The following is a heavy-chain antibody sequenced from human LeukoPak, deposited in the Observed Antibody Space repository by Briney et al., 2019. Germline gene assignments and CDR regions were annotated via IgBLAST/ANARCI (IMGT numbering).Heavy chain of an antibody. CDR1: GFTFRSYW. D-gene: IGHD2-15*01. J-gene: IGHJ4*02. V-gene: IGHV3-7*01. CDR2: IKQDGSEK. CDR3: ARESTRYCSGGSCYSSSSLDY. Sequence: PGGSLRLPCAASGFTFRSYWMSWVRQAPGKGLEWVANIKQDGSEKYYVDSVKGRFTISRDNAKNSVYLQMISLRVEDTAVYYCARESTRYCSGGSCYSSSSLDYWGQGTLVTVSS.